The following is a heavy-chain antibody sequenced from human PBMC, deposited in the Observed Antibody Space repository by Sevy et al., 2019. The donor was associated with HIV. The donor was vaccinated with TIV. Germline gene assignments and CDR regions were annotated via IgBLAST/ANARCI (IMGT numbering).Heavy chain of an antibody. CDR2: INPNSGGK. Sequence: ASVKVSCKASGYTFTGYYLHWVRQAPGQGLEWMGWINPNSGGKDYAQKFQDRVTMTRDTSINTAYMELSRLRSDDTAGYYCARDRNFWSGYSGGMDVWGQGTTVTVSS. J-gene: IGHJ6*02. CDR1: GYTFTGYY. D-gene: IGHD3-3*01. V-gene: IGHV1-2*02. CDR3: ARDRNFWSGYSGGMDV.